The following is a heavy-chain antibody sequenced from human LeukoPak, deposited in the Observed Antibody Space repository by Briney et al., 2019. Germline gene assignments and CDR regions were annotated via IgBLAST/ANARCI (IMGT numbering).Heavy chain of an antibody. CDR1: GGSFSGYY. D-gene: IGHD6-19*01. CDR2: INHSGST. V-gene: IGHV4-34*01. J-gene: IGHJ4*02. Sequence: PSETLSLTCAVYGGSFSGYYWSWIRQPPGKGLEWIGEINHSGSTDYNPSLKSRVTISVDTSKNQFSLKLSSVTAADTAVYYCARSAGYSSGRGVHWGQGTLVTVSS. CDR3: ARSAGYSSGRGVH.